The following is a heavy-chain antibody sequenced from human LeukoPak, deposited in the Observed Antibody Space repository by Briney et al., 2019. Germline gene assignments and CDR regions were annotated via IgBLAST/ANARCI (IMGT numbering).Heavy chain of an antibody. J-gene: IGHJ4*02. D-gene: IGHD1-1*01. CDR1: GYTFTSYG. CDR2: ISSSGSTI. V-gene: IGHV3-48*03. CDR3: ARSRTGLLDLDY. Sequence: SCKASGYTFTSYGISWVRQAPGKGLEWVSYISSSGSTIYYADSVKGRFTISRDNAKNSLYLQMNSLRAEDTAVYYCARSRTGLLDLDYWGQGTLVTVSS.